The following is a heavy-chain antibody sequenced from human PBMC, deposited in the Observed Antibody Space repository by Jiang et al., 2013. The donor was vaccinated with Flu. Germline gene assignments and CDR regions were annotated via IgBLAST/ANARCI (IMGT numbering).Heavy chain of an antibody. Sequence: SLTCTVSGGSINGFFWSWIRQAPGKGLEWIGYVHYTGGGNTDYSSSLRSRVTISVDTSKNHFSLTLKSVTAADTAVYYCARARAPEVAATYFDYWGQGSLVTVSS. V-gene: IGHV4-59*01. CDR1: GGSINGFF. J-gene: IGHJ4*02. D-gene: IGHD6-13*01. CDR2: VHYTGGGNT. CDR3: ARARAPEVAATYFDY.